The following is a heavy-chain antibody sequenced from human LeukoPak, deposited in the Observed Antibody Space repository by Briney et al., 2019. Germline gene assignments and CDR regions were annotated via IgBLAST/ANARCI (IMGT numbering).Heavy chain of an antibody. D-gene: IGHD3-16*01. Sequence: SQTLSLTCTVSGDSFSSRSYYWSWIRQPAGKGLEWIGRIYTSGSTNYNPSLKSRVTISVDTSKNQFSLKLSSVTAADTAVYYCARDGGSFDYWGQGTLVTVSS. J-gene: IGHJ4*02. CDR1: GDSFSSRSYY. CDR3: ARDGGSFDY. CDR2: IYTSGST. V-gene: IGHV4-61*02.